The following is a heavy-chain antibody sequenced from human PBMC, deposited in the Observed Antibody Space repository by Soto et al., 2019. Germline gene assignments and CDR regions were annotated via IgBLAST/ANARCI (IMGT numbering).Heavy chain of an antibody. CDR2: VNYNGNT. CDR1: GGSMSSSAYF. J-gene: IGHJ4*02. CDR3: ARHPYSFQEPFDS. Sequence: QLQLQESGPRLVKPSETLSLTCAVSGGSMSSSAYFWAWVRQPPGKPLEWIGSVNYNGNTYYNPSLRSRVTISMDPFKNHFSLRLTSVTAADTAVFYCARHPYSFQEPFDSWGQGALVTVSS. V-gene: IGHV4-39*01. D-gene: IGHD2-21*01.